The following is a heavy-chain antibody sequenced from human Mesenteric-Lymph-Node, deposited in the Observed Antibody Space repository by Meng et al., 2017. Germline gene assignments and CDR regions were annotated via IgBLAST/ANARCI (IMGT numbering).Heavy chain of an antibody. CDR3: AKDGGVGFTDFDY. J-gene: IGHJ4*02. CDR1: GFAFSNYA. Sequence: QVQLVGSGGGVVQPGRSLRLSCAASGFAFSNYAMHWVRQSAGKGLEWVAVVSSDVNRKYYADSVKGRFTISRDTSKNTVSLQMDSLSAEDTAVYYCAKDGGVGFTDFDYWGQGTLVTVSS. CDR2: VSSDVNRK. V-gene: IGHV3-30*01. D-gene: IGHD3-16*01.